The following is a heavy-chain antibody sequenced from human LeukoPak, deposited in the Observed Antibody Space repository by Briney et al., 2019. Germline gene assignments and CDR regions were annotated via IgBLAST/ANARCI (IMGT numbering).Heavy chain of an antibody. CDR3: ARAHGDKRLDAFDI. J-gene: IGHJ3*02. CDR1: GGSISSGDYY. V-gene: IGHV4-30-4*01. CDR2: IYYSGST. Sequence: TSETLSLTCTVSGGSISSGDYYWSWIRQPPGKGLEWIGNIYYSGSTYYNPSLKSRVTISVDTSKNQFSLKLSSVTAADTAVYYCARAHGDKRLDAFDIWGQGTMVTVSS. D-gene: IGHD4-23*01.